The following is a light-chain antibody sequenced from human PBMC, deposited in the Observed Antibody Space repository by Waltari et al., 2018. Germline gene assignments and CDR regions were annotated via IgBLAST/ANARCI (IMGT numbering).Light chain of an antibody. CDR1: SRDIGSYDW. CDR2: DVS. CDR3: TSYTTRHSLV. Sequence: QSALTQPASVSGSPGQSITISCTGSSRDIGSYDWVSWYQQHPGKAPKVVIFDVSYRPSGVSIRFSGSKSGNTASLTISGLQAEDEADYYCTSYTTRHSLVFGTGTKVTVL. V-gene: IGLV2-14*03. J-gene: IGLJ1*01.